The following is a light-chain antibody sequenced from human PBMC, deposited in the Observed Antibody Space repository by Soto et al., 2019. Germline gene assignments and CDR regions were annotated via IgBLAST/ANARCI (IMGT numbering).Light chain of an antibody. CDR3: QQYNSYSPIT. CDR2: DAS. Sequence: DIQMTQSPSTLSASVGDRVTITCRASQSISSWLAWYQQKPGKAPKLLIYDASSLESGVPSRFSGSGSETEFTLTLSSLQPDDFATYYCQQYNSYSPITFGPGTKVDIK. V-gene: IGKV1-5*01. J-gene: IGKJ3*01. CDR1: QSISSW.